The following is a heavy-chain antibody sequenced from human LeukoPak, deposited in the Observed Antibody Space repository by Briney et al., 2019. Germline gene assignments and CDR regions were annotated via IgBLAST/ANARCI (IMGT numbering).Heavy chain of an antibody. D-gene: IGHD2-15*01. CDR3: ANYCSGGSCYSGNAFDI. CDR2: INPNSGGT. V-gene: IGHV1-2*02. Sequence: ASVKVSCKASGYTFTGYYMHWVRQAPGQGLEWMGWINPNSGGTNYAQKFQGSVTMTRDTSISTAYMDLRRLRSDDTAVYYGANYCSGGSCYSGNAFDIWGQGTMVTVSS. J-gene: IGHJ3*02. CDR1: GYTFTGYY.